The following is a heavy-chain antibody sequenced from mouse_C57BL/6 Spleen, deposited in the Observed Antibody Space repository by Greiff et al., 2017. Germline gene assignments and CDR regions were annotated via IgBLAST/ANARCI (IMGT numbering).Heavy chain of an antibody. J-gene: IGHJ1*03. V-gene: IGHV3-8*01. CDR1: GYSITSDY. CDR3: AGYRDDDRWYFDV. Sequence: EVQLQESGPGLAKPSQTLSLTCSVTGYSITSDYWNWIRKFPGNKLEYIGYISYSGSTYYNPSLKSRISITRDTSKNHYYLQLNSMTTEDTATYYCAGYRDDDRWYFDVWGTGTTVTVSA. D-gene: IGHD2-4*01. CDR2: ISYSGST.